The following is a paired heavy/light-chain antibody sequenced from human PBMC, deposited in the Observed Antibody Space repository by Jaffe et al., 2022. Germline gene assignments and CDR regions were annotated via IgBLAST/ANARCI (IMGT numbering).Heavy chain of an antibody. CDR3: ARTTGHLWFRELLSFDY. D-gene: IGHD3-10*01. CDR1: GFTFSSYS. CDR2: ISSSSSTI. V-gene: IGHV3-48*01. Sequence: EVQLVESGGGLVQPGGSLRLSCAASGFTFSSYSMNWVRQAPGKGLEWVSYISSSSSTIYYADSVKGRFTISRDNAKNSLYLQMNSLRAEDTAVYYCARTTGHLWFRELLSFDYWGQGTLVTVSS. J-gene: IGHJ4*02.
Light chain of an antibody. Sequence: DIQMTQSPSSLSASVGDRVTITCRASQSISSYLNWYQQKPGKAPKLLIYAASSLQSGVPSRFSGSGSGTDFTLTISSLQPEDFATYYCQQSYSPGLTFGGGTKVEIK. V-gene: IGKV1-39*01. J-gene: IGKJ4*01. CDR1: QSISSY. CDR2: AAS. CDR3: QQSYSPGLT.